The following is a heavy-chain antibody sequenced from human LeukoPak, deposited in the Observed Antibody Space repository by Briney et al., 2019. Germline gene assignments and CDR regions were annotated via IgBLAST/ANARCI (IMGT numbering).Heavy chain of an antibody. J-gene: IGHJ4*02. V-gene: IGHV3-23*01. D-gene: IGHD2-8*01. CDR3: AKDRSCTNDICHGDFDY. CDR1: GFTFSSYA. CDR2: ISGSGGST. Sequence: GGSLRLSCAASGFTFSSYAVSWVRQAPGKGLGWVSSISGSGGSTYSADSVKGRFTISRDNSKNTLYLQMNSLRAEDTALYYCAKDRSCTNDICHGDFDYWGQGTLVTVSS.